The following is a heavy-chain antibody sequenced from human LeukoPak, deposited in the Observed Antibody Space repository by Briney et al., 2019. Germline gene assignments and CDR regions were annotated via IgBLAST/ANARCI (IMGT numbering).Heavy chain of an antibody. J-gene: IGHJ5*02. CDR1: GGSISSGSYY. D-gene: IGHD3-3*01. Sequence: SETLSLTCTVSGGSISSGSYYWSWIRQPAGKGLEWIGRIYTSGSTNYNPSLKSRVTISVDTSKNQFSLKLSSVTAADTAVYYCARDGFLEFANWFDPWGQGTLVTVSS. CDR3: ARDGFLEFANWFDP. CDR2: IYTSGST. V-gene: IGHV4-61*02.